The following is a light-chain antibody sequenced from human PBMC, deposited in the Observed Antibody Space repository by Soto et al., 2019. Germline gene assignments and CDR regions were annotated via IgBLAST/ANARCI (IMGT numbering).Light chain of an antibody. Sequence: QSVLTQPPSASGSPGQSVTISCTGTSSDVGGYNYVSWYQQHPGKAPKLMIYEVSQRPSGVPDRFSGSKSGNTASLTVSGLQAEDDADYYCSSYAGSNNYVFGTGTKLTVL. CDR1: SSDVGGYNY. CDR2: EVS. J-gene: IGLJ1*01. V-gene: IGLV2-8*01. CDR3: SSYAGSNNYV.